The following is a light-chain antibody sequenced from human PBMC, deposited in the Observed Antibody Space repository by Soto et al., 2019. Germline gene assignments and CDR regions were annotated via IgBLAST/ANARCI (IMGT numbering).Light chain of an antibody. Sequence: QSALTQPASVSGSPGQSITISCTGTSSDVGSYNLVSWYQQHPGKAPKLMIYEGSKRPSGVSNRFSGSRSGNTASLTISALQDEDEANYHCCSYAGSSTLIFGGGTKLTVL. CDR3: CSYAGSSTLI. J-gene: IGLJ2*01. CDR1: SSDVGSYNL. CDR2: EGS. V-gene: IGLV2-23*01.